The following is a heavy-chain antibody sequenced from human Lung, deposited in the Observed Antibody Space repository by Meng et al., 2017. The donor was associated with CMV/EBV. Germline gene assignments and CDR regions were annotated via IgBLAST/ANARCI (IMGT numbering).Heavy chain of an antibody. CDR3: ARWGCSSNGCYTGKYSIDY. J-gene: IGHJ4*02. CDR1: GFTFSSYE. V-gene: IGHV3-48*03. CDR2: ISDSGSPI. Sequence: SLKISXAASGFTFSSYEMHWVRQAPGKGLEWVSYISDSGSPIYHADSVKGRFTISRDNAKNSLYLQMNSLRAEDTAAYYCARWGCSSNGCYTGKYSIDYWGQGTLVTVSS. D-gene: IGHD2-2*02.